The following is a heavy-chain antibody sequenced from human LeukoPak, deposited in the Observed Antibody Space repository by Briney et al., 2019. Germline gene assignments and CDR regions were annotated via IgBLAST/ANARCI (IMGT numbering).Heavy chain of an antibody. V-gene: IGHV1-8*02. Sequence: ASVKVSCKASGGTFSSYAISWVRQAPGQGLEWMGWMNPNSGNTGYAQKFQGRVTMTRNTSISTAYMELSSLRSEDTAVYYCARTVPWFHKARPFDYWGQGTLVTVSS. CDR3: ARTVPWFHKARPFDY. J-gene: IGHJ4*02. CDR2: MNPNSGNT. D-gene: IGHD3-10*01. CDR1: GGTFSSYA.